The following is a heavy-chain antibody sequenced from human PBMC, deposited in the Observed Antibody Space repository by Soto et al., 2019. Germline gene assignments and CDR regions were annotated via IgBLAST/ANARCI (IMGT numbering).Heavy chain of an antibody. CDR2: IYPGDSDT. CDR1: GYSFTSYL. V-gene: IGHV5-51*01. CDR3: ARHGAYYDILTGQYVYYGMDV. Sequence: GDSLKISCKGSGYSFTSYLIGWVRQMPGKGLEWIGIIYPGDSDTRYSPSFQGQVTISAYKSISTAYLQWSSLKASDTAMYYCARHGAYYDILTGQYVYYGMDVWGEGTTVTVSS. D-gene: IGHD3-9*01. J-gene: IGHJ6*02.